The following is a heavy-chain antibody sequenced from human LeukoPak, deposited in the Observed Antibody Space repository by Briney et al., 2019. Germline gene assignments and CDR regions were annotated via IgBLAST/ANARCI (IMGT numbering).Heavy chain of an antibody. CDR1: GDSFSSHY. V-gene: IGHV4-59*11. D-gene: IGHD4-17*01. Sequence: PSETLSLTCTVSGDSFSSHYWTWIRQPPGKGLEWIGYISYRGSTNYTPSLKSRVTISIDTSKNQFSLRLSSVTAADTAVYYCARDLVTVTKGFDIWGQGTMVSVSS. CDR3: ARDLVTVTKGFDI. J-gene: IGHJ3*02. CDR2: ISYRGST.